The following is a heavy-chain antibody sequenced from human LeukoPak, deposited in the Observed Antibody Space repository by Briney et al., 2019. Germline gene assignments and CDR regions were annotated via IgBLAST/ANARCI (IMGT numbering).Heavy chain of an antibody. D-gene: IGHD3-22*01. CDR3: AGKYYFDSSAYFYVDY. Sequence: PSETLSPTCTVSGYSIGTGYYWGWIRQPPGKRLEWIGSIYHSGFTYYNPSLKSRVTISMDTSKNQFSLKLSSVTAADTAFYYCAGKYYFDSSAYFYVDYWGQGTLVTVSS. V-gene: IGHV4-38-2*02. J-gene: IGHJ4*02. CDR2: IYHSGFT. CDR1: GYSIGTGYY.